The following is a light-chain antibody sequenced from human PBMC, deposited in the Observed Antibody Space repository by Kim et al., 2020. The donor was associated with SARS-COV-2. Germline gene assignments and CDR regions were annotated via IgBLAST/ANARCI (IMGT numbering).Light chain of an antibody. CDR1: SLRNYY. CDR3: NSRDSSGTPLV. CDR2: GRN. Sequence: SSELTQDPTVSVALGQTVRITCQGDSLRNYYASWYQQKPGQAPVLVIYGRNNRPSGAPDRLSGSDSGNTATLTITEAQAEDEADYYCNSRDSSGTPLVFG. J-gene: IGLJ3*02. V-gene: IGLV3-19*01.